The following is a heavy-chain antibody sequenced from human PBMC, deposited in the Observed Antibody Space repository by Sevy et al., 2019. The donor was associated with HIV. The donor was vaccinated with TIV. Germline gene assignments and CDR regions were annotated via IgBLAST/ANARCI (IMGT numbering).Heavy chain of an antibody. CDR2: ISGSGGST. D-gene: IGHD2-15*01. J-gene: IGHJ3*02. CDR3: AKYTDRVVVAAIGAFDI. CDR1: GFTFSSYA. Sequence: GGSLRLSCAASGFTFSSYAMSWVRQAPGKGLEWVSAISGSGGSTYYADSVKGRFTISRDNSKNTLYLQMNSLRAEDTALYYCAKYTDRVVVAAIGAFDIWGQGTMVTVSS. V-gene: IGHV3-23*01.